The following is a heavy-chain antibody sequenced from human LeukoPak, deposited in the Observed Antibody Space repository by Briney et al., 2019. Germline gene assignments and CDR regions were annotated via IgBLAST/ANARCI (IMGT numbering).Heavy chain of an antibody. J-gene: IGHJ4*02. V-gene: IGHV3-48*01. CDR2: ISETSSFI. Sequence: PGGSLRLSCAASGFTFSSYSMNWVRQAPGKGLEWISYISETSSFIYYADSVEGRFTISRDNAKNSLYLQMSSLRAEDTAVYYCARRLDCWGQGTLVTVSS. CDR3: ARRLDC. CDR1: GFTFSSYS.